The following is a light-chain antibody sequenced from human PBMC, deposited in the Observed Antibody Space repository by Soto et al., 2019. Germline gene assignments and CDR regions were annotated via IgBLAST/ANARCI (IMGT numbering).Light chain of an antibody. V-gene: IGKV3-11*01. CDR2: DAS. Sequence: EREMTQSPATLSVSPGERATLSCRASQSVSSDLAWYHQQPGQAPRLLLSDASTRATGIPARFSGSGSGTDFTLTISSLVHEDFAVYYCHQRQYWPPITFGQGTRLDIK. CDR1: QSVSSD. CDR3: HQRQYWPPIT. J-gene: IGKJ5*01.